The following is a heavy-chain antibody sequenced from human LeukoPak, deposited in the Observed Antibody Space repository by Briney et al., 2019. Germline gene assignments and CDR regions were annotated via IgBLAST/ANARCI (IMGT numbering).Heavy chain of an antibody. J-gene: IGHJ4*02. CDR2: ISGSGGST. V-gene: IGHV3-23*01. CDR3: AKVAGGAATRPLYFDY. D-gene: IGHD2-15*01. Sequence: GGSLRLSCAASGFTVSSNYMSWVRQAPGKGLEWVSAISGSGGSTYYADSVKGRFTISRDNSKNTLYLQMNSLRAEDTAVYYCAKVAGGAATRPLYFDYWGQGTLVTVSS. CDR1: GFTVSSNY.